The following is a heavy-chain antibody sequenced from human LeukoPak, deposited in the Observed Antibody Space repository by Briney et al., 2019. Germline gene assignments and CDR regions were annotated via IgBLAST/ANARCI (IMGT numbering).Heavy chain of an antibody. CDR2: IGGSGVDT. CDR1: GFTFSSSA. J-gene: IGHJ4*02. Sequence: GGSLRLSCAASGFTFSSSAMSWVRQAPGKGLEWVSAIGGSGVDTYYADSVKGRFTISRDNSKNTLYLQMNSLRAEDTAVYYCARRDGDNYGHFDYWGQGTLVTVSS. V-gene: IGHV3-23*01. CDR3: ARRDGDNYGHFDY. D-gene: IGHD5-18*01.